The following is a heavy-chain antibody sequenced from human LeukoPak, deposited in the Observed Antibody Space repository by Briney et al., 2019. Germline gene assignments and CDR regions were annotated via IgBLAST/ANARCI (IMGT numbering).Heavy chain of an antibody. Sequence: SETLSLTCTVSGGSISSYYWSWIRQPAGKGLEWIGRIYTSGSTNYNPSLKSRVTISVDTSKNQFSLKLSSVTAADTAVYYCARRRGGFRYGSGSYLFDYWGQGTLVTVSS. CDR1: GGSISSYY. V-gene: IGHV4-4*07. CDR2: IYTSGST. CDR3: ARRRGGFRYGSGSYLFDY. D-gene: IGHD3-10*01. J-gene: IGHJ4*02.